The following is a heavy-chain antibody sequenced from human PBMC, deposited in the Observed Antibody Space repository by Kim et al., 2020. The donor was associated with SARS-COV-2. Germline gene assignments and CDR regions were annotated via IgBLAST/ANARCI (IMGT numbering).Heavy chain of an antibody. CDR2: IYYSGST. CDR3: ARETQHGYYDSSGFLFDY. CDR1: GGSISSYY. Sequence: SETLSLTCTVSGGSISSYYWSWIRQPPGKGLEWIGYIYYSGSTNYNPSLKSRVTISVDTSKNQFSLKLSSVTAADTAVYYCARETQHGYYDSSGFLFDYWGQGALVTVSS. V-gene: IGHV4-59*13. J-gene: IGHJ4*02. D-gene: IGHD3-22*01.